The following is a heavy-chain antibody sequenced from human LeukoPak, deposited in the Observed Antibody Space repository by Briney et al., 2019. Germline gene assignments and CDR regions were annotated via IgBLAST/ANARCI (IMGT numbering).Heavy chain of an antibody. CDR1: GFTFTDHY. CDR3: ARDFDWGSDY. Sequence: ASVKLSCKASGFTFTDHYMHWVRQAPGHGLEWMGWINGNSGNTSYAKKFQDRITVTRDTSISTMYMELNRLTSDDTAVYYCARDFDWGSDYWGQGTLVAVSS. D-gene: IGHD3-9*01. J-gene: IGHJ4*02. V-gene: IGHV1-2*02. CDR2: INGNSGNT.